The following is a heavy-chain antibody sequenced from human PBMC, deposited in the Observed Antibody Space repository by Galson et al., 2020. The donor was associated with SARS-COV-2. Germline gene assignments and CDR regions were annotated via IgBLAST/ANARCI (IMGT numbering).Heavy chain of an antibody. CDR3: AREENFFLVVTATRMCYFDY. CDR1: VGSPTVYS. V-gene: IGHV4-34*01. J-gene: IGHJ4*02. CDR2: INSSGST. D-gene: IGHD2-21*02. Sequence: TPSLTSALHVGSPTVYSSSRIPQPPGKGLEWIGEINSSGSTTYTPSPKSRVTISVDTSKNHFSLNLSSVTAADTAVYYCAREENFFLVVTATRMCYFDYWGRGTLATVSS.